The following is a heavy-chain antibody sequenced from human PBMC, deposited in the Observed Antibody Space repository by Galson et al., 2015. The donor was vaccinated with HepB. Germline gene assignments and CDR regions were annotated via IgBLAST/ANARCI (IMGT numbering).Heavy chain of an antibody. D-gene: IGHD6-19*01. V-gene: IGHV3-30-3*01. J-gene: IGHJ4*02. CDR3: ARGGQWLVQTDWYFDY. CDR1: GFTFSSYA. Sequence: SLRLSCAASGFTFSSYAMHWVRQAPGKGLEWVAVISYDGSNKYYADSVKGRFTISRDNSKNTLYLQMNSLRAEDTAVYYCARGGQWLVQTDWYFDYWGQGTLVTVSS. CDR2: ISYDGSNK.